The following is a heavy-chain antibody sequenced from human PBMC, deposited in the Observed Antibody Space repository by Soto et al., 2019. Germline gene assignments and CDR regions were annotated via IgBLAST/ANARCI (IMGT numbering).Heavy chain of an antibody. CDR1: GYSFTSYW. CDR2: IYPGDSDT. J-gene: IGHJ6*02. D-gene: IGHD2-15*01. V-gene: IGHV5-51*01. Sequence: PGESLKISCKASGYSFTSYWIGWLRQMPGKGLEWMGIIYPGDSDTSYSPSFQGQVTISADKSISTAYLQWYSLKASDTAMYYCARQTAATTYYYYYYGMDVWGQGTTVTVSS. CDR3: ARQTAATTYYYYYYGMDV.